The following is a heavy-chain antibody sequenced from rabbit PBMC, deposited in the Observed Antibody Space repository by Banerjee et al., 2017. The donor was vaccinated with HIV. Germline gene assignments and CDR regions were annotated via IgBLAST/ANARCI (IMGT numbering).Heavy chain of an antibody. CDR1: GFTLSSSYW. V-gene: IGHV1S40*01. D-gene: IGHD1-1*01. CDR3: ASSPYGSGYYDL. Sequence: QSLEESGGDLVKPGASLTLTCTASGFTLSSSYWICWVRQAPGKGLEWIGCIYAGSSGATHYASWAKGRFTISKTSSTTVTLQMTSLTAADTATYFCASSPYGSGYYDLRGQGTLVT. J-gene: IGHJ6*01. CDR2: IYAGSSGAT.